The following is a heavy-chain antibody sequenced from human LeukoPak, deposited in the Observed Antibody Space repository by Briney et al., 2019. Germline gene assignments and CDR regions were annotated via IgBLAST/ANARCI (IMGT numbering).Heavy chain of an antibody. D-gene: IGHD6-6*01. J-gene: IGHJ4*02. Sequence: SETLSLTCAVYGGSFSDYYWSWIRQPPGKGLEWIGEINHSGSTNYNPSLKSRATISVDTSKNQFSLKLSSVTAADTAVYYCARGRYSSSSVDYWGQGTLVTVSS. CDR2: INHSGST. CDR3: ARGRYSSSSVDY. V-gene: IGHV4-34*01. CDR1: GGSFSDYY.